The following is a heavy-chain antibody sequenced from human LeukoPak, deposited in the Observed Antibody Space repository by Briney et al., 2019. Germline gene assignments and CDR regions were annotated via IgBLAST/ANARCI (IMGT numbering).Heavy chain of an antibody. D-gene: IGHD5-12*01. CDR3: AKDVATRDLYDFDY. Sequence: GGSLRLSCAASGVTFNNYWMNWVRQAPEKGLVWVSRISSSGGSTDYADSVEGRFTISRDNSKNAMYLQMTMPRAGDTAVYSCAKDVATRDLYDFDYWGQGTLVTVSS. V-gene: IGHV3-23*01. J-gene: IGHJ4*02. CDR1: GVTFNNYW. CDR2: ISSSGGST.